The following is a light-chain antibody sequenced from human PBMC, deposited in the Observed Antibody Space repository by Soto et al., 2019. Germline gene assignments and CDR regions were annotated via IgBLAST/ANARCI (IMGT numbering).Light chain of an antibody. CDR2: RNN. CDR1: SSNIGSSA. Sequence: QSVLTQSPSVSGTPGQRVIISCSGSSSNIGSSAVYWYQQLPGAAPKLLVYRNNQRPSGVPDRFSVSKSGTSASLAISGIRSEDEADYYCYSWDDSMDGPDVVFGGGTQLTVL. J-gene: IGLJ2*01. CDR3: YSWDDSMDGPDVV. V-gene: IGLV1-47*01.